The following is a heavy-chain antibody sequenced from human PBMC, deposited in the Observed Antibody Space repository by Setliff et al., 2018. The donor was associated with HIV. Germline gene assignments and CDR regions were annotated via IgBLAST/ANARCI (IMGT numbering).Heavy chain of an antibody. J-gene: IGHJ3*02. CDR2: IYPGDSAT. D-gene: IGHD3-22*01. Sequence: GESLKLSCKGSGYRFTSYWIGWVRQMPGKGLEWMGIIYPGDSATRYSPSFQGQVTISADKSISTAYLQWSSLKASDTDMYYCARRRNDYYDSSGYHYGDAFDIWGQGTMVTVSS. V-gene: IGHV5-51*01. CDR3: ARRRNDYYDSSGYHYGDAFDI. CDR1: GYRFTSYW.